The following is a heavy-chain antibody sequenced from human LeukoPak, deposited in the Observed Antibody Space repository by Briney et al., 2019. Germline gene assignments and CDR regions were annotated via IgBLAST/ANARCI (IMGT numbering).Heavy chain of an antibody. J-gene: IGHJ4*02. CDR2: ISSSSTTI. CDR1: GFIFSSYR. V-gene: IGHV3-48*01. CDR3: AREFGS. Sequence: GGSLRLSCVGSGFIFSSYRMNWVRQAPGKGLEWISYISSSSTTIYYADSVKGRFTISRDDAKNSLYLQMNSLRAEDTAVYYCAREFGSWGQGTLVSVSS.